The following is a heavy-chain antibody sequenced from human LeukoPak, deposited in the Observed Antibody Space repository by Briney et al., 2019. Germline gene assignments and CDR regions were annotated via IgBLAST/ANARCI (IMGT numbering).Heavy chain of an antibody. Sequence: GGSLRLSCEASGFTFSTYAMSWVRQAPGKGLEWVSGISISGGSTYYADSVKGRFTISRDNSKNTLYLQMNSLRAEDTAVYYCAKAPAGLRGYYFSDYWGQGTLVTVSS. CDR1: GFTFSTYA. CDR3: AKAPAGLRGYYFSDY. CDR2: ISISGGST. D-gene: IGHD3-3*01. J-gene: IGHJ4*02. V-gene: IGHV3-23*01.